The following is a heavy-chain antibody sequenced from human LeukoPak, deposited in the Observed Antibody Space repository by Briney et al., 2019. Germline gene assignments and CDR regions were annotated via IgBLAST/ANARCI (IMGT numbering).Heavy chain of an antibody. Sequence: SETLSLTCAVYGGSFSGYYWSWIRQPPGKGLEWIGEINHSGSTNYNPSLKSRVPISVDTSKNPFSLKLSSVTAADTAVYYCASSGSRYYYYMDVWGKGTTVTVSS. J-gene: IGHJ6*03. D-gene: IGHD6-13*01. CDR3: ASSGSRYYYYMDV. CDR1: GGSFSGYY. V-gene: IGHV4-34*01. CDR2: INHSGST.